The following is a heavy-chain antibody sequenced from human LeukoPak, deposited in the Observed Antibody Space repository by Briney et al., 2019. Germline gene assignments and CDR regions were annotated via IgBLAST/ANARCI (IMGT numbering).Heavy chain of an antibody. D-gene: IGHD1-20*01. CDR3: ARDGRGISVDY. J-gene: IGHJ4*02. CDR1: GYTFTSYG. CDR2: ISAYNGNT. Sequence: GASVKVSCKXSGYTFTSYGISWVRQSPGQGLEWMGWISAYNGNTNYSQKLQGRVTMTTDTSTSTAYMELRSLRSDDTAVYYCARDGRGISVDYWGQGTLVTVSS. V-gene: IGHV1-18*01.